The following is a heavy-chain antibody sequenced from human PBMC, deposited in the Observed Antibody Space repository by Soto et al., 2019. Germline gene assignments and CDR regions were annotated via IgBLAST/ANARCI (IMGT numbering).Heavy chain of an antibody. Sequence: GSLRLSCAASGFTFSNFFMTWVRQAPGKGLEWVATIKEDGSDKYYVDSVKGRFTISRDNAKNSLYLQMNSLRAEDTAVYYCARTTQSDYWGQGTLVTVSS. V-gene: IGHV3-7*01. J-gene: IGHJ4*02. CDR1: GFTFSNFF. CDR2: IKEDGSDK. CDR3: ARTTQSDY.